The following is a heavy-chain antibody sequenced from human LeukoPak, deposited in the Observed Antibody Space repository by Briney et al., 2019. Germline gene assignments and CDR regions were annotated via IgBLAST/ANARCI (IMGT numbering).Heavy chain of an antibody. V-gene: IGHV3-7*01. Sequence: GGSLRLSCAASGFTFSSYATTWVRQAPGKGLEWVATIRVDGSTEYPVDSMKGRFTISRDNAKNSLHLQMNSLRAEDTAVYYCATYSGPDKWDASDMWGQGTLVTVSS. CDR2: IRVDGSTE. J-gene: IGHJ3*02. CDR3: ATYSGPDKWDASDM. CDR1: GFTFSSYA. D-gene: IGHD1-26*01.